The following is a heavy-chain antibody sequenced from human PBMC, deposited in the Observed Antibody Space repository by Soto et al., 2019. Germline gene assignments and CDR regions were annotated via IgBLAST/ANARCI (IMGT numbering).Heavy chain of an antibody. CDR1: GFTFSSYA. V-gene: IGHV3-23*01. J-gene: IGHJ6*02. CDR2: ISGSGGST. Sequence: GGSLRLSCAASGFTFSSYAMSWVRQAPGKGLEWVSAISGSGGSTYYADSVKGRFTISRDNSKKTLYLQMNSLRAEDTAVYYCAKDQGYCSSTSCPYYYYYYGMDVWGQGTTVTVSS. CDR3: AKDQGYCSSTSCPYYYYYYGMDV. D-gene: IGHD2-2*01.